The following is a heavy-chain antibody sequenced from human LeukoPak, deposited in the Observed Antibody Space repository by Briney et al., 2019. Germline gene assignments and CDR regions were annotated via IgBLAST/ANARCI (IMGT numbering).Heavy chain of an antibody. CDR1: GFTFSSYG. CDR3: AKDRAPGNYGSAYMDV. J-gene: IGHJ6*03. V-gene: IGHV3-30*02. CDR2: IRYDGSNK. Sequence: GGSLRLSCAASGFTFSSYGMHWVRQAPGKGLEWVAFIRYDGSNKYYADSVKGRFTISRDNSKNTLYLQMNSLRAEDTAVYYCAKDRAPGNYGSAYMDVWGKGTTVTISS. D-gene: IGHD3-10*01.